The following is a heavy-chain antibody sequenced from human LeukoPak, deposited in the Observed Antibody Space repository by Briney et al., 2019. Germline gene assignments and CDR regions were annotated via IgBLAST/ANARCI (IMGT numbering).Heavy chain of an antibody. J-gene: IGHJ2*01. Sequence: PSETLSLTCTVSGGSIGSSSYYWGWIRQPPGKGLEWIGSIYYSGSTYDNPSLKSRVTICVHMYKNWFSLKRSSVTSAETAVYYCARQDTAMVREIHWYFDLWGRGTLVTVSS. CDR1: GGSIGSSSYY. CDR3: ARQDTAMVREIHWYFDL. CDR2: IYYSGST. V-gene: IGHV4-39*01. D-gene: IGHD5-18*01.